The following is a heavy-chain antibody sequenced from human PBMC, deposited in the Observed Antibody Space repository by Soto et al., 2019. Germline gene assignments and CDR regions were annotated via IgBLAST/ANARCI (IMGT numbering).Heavy chain of an antibody. CDR2: ISGSGGST. CDR3: APDRGSSCWYPFAI. Sequence: PGGSLRLSCAASGFTFSSYAMSWVRHAPGKGLEWVSAISGSGGSTYYADSVKGRFTISGDNSKNTLYLQMNSLRAEDTAVDYCAPDRGSSCWYPFAIWGQGTLVTVSS. V-gene: IGHV3-23*01. D-gene: IGHD6-19*01. CDR1: GFTFSSYA. J-gene: IGHJ3*02.